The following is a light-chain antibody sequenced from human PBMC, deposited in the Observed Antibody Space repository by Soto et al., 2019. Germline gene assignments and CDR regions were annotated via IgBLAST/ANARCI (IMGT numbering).Light chain of an antibody. CDR1: SSNIGAGYD. V-gene: IGLV1-40*01. Sequence: QSVLTQPPSVSGAPGQRVTISCTGSSSNIGAGYDVHWYQQLPGTAPKLLIYVNSNRPSGVPDRFSGSKSGTSASLAITGLQAEDEADYYCQSYDSSLSGYVVVGAGTKLAVL. CDR2: VNS. J-gene: IGLJ2*01. CDR3: QSYDSSLSGYVV.